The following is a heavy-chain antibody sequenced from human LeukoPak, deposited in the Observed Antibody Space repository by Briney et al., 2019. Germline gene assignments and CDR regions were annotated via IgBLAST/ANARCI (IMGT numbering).Heavy chain of an antibody. J-gene: IGHJ3*02. CDR1: GYSFTGYY. Sequence: ASVKVSCKTSGYSFTGYYMHWVRQAPGQGLEWMGWINPNSGGTNYAQKFQGRVTMTRDTSISTAYMELSRLRSDDTAVYYCARELVPLAFDIWGQGTMVTVSS. D-gene: IGHD2-2*01. CDR3: ARELVPLAFDI. V-gene: IGHV1-2*02. CDR2: INPNSGGT.